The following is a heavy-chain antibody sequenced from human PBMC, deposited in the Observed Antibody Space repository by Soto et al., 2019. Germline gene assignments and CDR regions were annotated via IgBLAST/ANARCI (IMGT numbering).Heavy chain of an antibody. D-gene: IGHD3-3*01. V-gene: IGHV1-69*05. CDR2: IIPIFGTA. CDR3: AXVPNRFLEWPGGDY. Sequence: QVQLVQSGAEVKKPGSSVKVSCKASGGTFSSYAISWVRQAPGQGLEWMGGIIPIFGTANYTQKIQGRVTXXXXXXXXXXXXXXXXXXXXXXXXXXXAXVPNRFLEWPGGDYWAHGTLVTVSS. J-gene: IGHJ4*01. CDR1: GGTFSSYA.